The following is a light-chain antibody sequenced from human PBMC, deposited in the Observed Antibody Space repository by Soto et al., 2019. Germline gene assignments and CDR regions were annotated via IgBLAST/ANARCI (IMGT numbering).Light chain of an antibody. V-gene: IGLV1-40*01. J-gene: IGLJ2*01. CDR1: TSNIGAPHA. Sequence: QSVLTQPPSVSGAPGQRVTISCTGTTSNIGAPHAVHWYQQVPGTAPKLLVYDNNNRPSGVPDRFTCSKSGTSASLAIIGLQAEDEADYFCLSFDNSLSRSVFGGGTKLTVL. CDR3: LSFDNSLSRSV. CDR2: DNN.